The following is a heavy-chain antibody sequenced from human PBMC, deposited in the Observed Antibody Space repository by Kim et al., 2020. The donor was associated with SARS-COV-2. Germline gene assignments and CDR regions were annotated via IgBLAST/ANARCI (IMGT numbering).Heavy chain of an antibody. D-gene: IGHD2-15*01. J-gene: IGHJ4*02. CDR2: IYHSGST. Sequence: SETLSLTCAVSGGSISSSNWWSWVRQPPGKGLEWIGEIYHSGSTNYNPSLKSRVTISVDKSKNQFSLQLSSVTAADTAVYYCAREGGYCSGGSCYCPTFELDYWGQGTLVTVSS. V-gene: IGHV4-4*02. CDR1: GGSISSSNW. CDR3: AREGGYCSGGSCYCPTFELDY.